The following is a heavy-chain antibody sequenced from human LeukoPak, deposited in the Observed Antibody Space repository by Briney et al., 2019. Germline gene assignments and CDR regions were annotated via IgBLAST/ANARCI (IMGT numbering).Heavy chain of an antibody. CDR3: AKAGNGFGY. Sequence: GGSLRHSCAASGFTFSTNWISWVRQAPGKGREWVANIKQDGSEKNYVDSVKGRFTISRDNAKSSLYLQMNSLRAEDTAVYYCAKAGNGFGYWGQGGLVTVS. CDR1: GFTFSTNW. CDR2: IKQDGSEK. V-gene: IGHV3-7*01. J-gene: IGHJ4*02. D-gene: IGHD2-8*01.